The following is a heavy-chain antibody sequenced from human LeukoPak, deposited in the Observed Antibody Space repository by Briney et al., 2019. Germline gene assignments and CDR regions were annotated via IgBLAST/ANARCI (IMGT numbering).Heavy chain of an antibody. CDR3: ARTTGTSHRPYYYYYYMDV. D-gene: IGHD4-17*01. Sequence: PSETLSLTCAVYGGSFSGYYWSWIRQPPGKGLEWIGEINHSGSTNYNPSLKSRVTISVDTPKNQFSLKLSSVTAADTAVYYCARTTGTSHRPYYYYYYMDVWGKGTTVTVSS. CDR2: INHSGST. V-gene: IGHV4-34*01. J-gene: IGHJ6*03. CDR1: GGSFSGYY.